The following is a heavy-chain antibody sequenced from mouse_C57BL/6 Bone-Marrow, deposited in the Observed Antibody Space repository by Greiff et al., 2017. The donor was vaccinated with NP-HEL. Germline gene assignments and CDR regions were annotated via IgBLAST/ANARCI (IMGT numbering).Heavy chain of an antibody. CDR2: ISSGSSTI. CDR1: GFTFSDYG. D-gene: IGHD1-1*01. V-gene: IGHV5-17*01. Sequence: EVQLQQSGGGLVKPGGSLKLSCAASGFTFSDYGMHWVRQAPEKGLEWVAYISSGSSTIYYADTVKGRFTISRDNAKNTLFLQMTSLRSEDTAMYYCARGYGSSLYWYFDVWGTGTTVTVSS. CDR3: ARGYGSSLYWYFDV. J-gene: IGHJ1*03.